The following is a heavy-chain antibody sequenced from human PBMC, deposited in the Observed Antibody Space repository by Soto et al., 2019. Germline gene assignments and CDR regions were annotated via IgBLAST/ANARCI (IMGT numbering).Heavy chain of an antibody. CDR1: GSTIRNNA. V-gene: IGHV3-23*01. CDR3: AIGGWGDSSGCPI. Sequence: PGGSLRLSCAASGSTIRNNAMTWVRQAPGKGLEWVSSITSSSGHTFYADSVKGRSTISRDNSENTLYLQMYSLRVEDTALYYCAIGGWGDSSGCPIWGQGTMVTVSS. CDR2: ITSSSGHT. J-gene: IGHJ3*02. D-gene: IGHD3-22*01.